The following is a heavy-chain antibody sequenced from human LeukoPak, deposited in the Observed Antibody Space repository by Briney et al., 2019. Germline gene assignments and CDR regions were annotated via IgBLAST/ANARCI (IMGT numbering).Heavy chain of an antibody. CDR1: GFTFRTYL. V-gene: IGHV3-74*01. CDR2: IKSDGSST. D-gene: IGHD3-22*01. CDR3: ARGGYYYESGGFYYVGY. J-gene: IGHJ4*02. Sequence: GGSVRLSCAASGFTFRTYLMHWVRQAPGKGLVWVSRIKSDGSSTTYADSVKGRFTISRNNARNTLYLQMNSLRAEDTAVYYCARGGYYYESGGFYYVGYWGQGTLVTVSS.